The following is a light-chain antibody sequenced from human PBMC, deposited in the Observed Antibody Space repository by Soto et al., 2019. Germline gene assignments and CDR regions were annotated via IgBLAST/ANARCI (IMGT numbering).Light chain of an antibody. CDR3: CVYAGNYSWV. CDR1: RNDVGGYNY. CDR2: DVI. Sequence: QSALTQPRSVSGSPGQSITISCSGTRNDVGGYNYVSWYQQHPGTAPKLKIYDVIKRPSGVPDRFSGSKSGNTASLTVSGLQAEDEADYYCCVYAGNYSWVFGGGTKLTVL. J-gene: IGLJ2*01. V-gene: IGLV2-11*01.